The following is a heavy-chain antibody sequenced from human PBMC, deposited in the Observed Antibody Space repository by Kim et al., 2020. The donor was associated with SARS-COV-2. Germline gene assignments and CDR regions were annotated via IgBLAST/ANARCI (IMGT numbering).Heavy chain of an antibody. J-gene: IGHJ4*02. CDR3: AKDGRKYCSGGSCHLEY. Sequence: GGSLRLSCAASGFTFSSYGLHWVRQAPGKGLEWVAVIWYDGSNKYHADSVKGRFTISRDNSKNTLYLQMNNLRAEDTAVYYCAKDGRKYCSGGSCHLEYWGQGALVTVSS. CDR2: IWYDGSNK. CDR1: GFTFSSYG. V-gene: IGHV3-33*06. D-gene: IGHD2-15*01.